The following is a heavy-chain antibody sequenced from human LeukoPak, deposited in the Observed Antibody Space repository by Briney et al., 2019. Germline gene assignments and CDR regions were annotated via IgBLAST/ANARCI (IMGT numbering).Heavy chain of an antibody. J-gene: IGHJ5*02. V-gene: IGHV3-23*01. CDR1: GFTFSSYA. CDR3: AKGTSGTYYH. D-gene: IGHD1-26*01. Sequence: GGSLRLSCPASGFTFSSYAMSWVRQAPGKGLEWVSGFSGSGDNTYYADSVKGRFTISRDNSKNTLCLQMNSLRAEDTAVYYCAKGTSGTYYHWGQGTLVTVSS. CDR2: FSGSGDNT.